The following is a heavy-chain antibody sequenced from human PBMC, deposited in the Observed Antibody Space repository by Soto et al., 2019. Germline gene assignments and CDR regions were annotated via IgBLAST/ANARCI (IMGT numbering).Heavy chain of an antibody. Sequence: QVLLVQSGAEVKKPGSSMKVSCKTSGGTFSSFAISWVRLVPGQGLEWMGVIIPRFATPTYAQTFQGRVSITADESTSTAYMELSRLRSEDTAVYYCARDRVMRGNSYYYGMDVWGQGPTVTVSS. CDR1: GGTFSSFA. CDR2: IIPRFATP. CDR3: ARDRVMRGNSYYYGMDV. D-gene: IGHD4-4*01. J-gene: IGHJ6*02. V-gene: IGHV1-69*12.